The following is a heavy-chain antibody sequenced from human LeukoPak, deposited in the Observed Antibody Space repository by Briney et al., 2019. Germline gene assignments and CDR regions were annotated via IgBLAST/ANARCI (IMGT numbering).Heavy chain of an antibody. D-gene: IGHD3-22*01. CDR1: GFTFSSYA. J-gene: IGHJ6*02. V-gene: IGHV3-30-3*01. CDR3: AREETQWLQYYYYYGMDV. Sequence: PGGSLRLSCAASGFTFSSYAMHWVRQAPGKGLEWVAVISYDGSNKYYADSVKGRFTISRDNSKNTLYLQMNSLRAEDTAVYYCAREETQWLQYYYYYGMDVWGQGTTVTVSS. CDR2: ISYDGSNK.